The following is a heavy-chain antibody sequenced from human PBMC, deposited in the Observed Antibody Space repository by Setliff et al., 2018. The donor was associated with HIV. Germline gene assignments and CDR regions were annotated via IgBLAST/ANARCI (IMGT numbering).Heavy chain of an antibody. Sequence: ASVKVSCKASGYTLTSYEINWVRQATGQGLEWMGWMNPNSGDTGYAQKFQGRVTMTRNTSRSTAFMELSSLRSEDTAVYYCARGRSLVRGSGSPEYYYMDVWGKGTTVTVSS. J-gene: IGHJ6*03. V-gene: IGHV1-8*02. CDR3: ARGRSLVRGSGSPEYYYMDV. D-gene: IGHD3-10*01. CDR1: GYTLTSYE. CDR2: MNPNSGDT.